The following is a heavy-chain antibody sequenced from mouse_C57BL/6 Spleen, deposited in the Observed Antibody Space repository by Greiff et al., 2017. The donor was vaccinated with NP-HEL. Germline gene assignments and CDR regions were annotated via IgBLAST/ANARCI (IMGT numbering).Heavy chain of an antibody. J-gene: IGHJ4*01. Sequence: VQLQQSGPELVKPGASVKISCKASGYTFTDYYMNWVKQSHGKSLEWIGDINPNNGGTSYNQKFKGKATLTVDKSSSTAYMELRSLTSEDSAVYYCAKTTVAYYYAMDDWGQGTTVTV. D-gene: IGHD1-1*01. CDR3: AKTTVAYYYAMDD. CDR1: GYTFTDYY. CDR2: INPNNGGT. V-gene: IGHV1-26*01.